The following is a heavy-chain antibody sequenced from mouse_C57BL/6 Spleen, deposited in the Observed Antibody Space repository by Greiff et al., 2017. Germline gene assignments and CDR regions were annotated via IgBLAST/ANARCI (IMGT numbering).Heavy chain of an antibody. CDR1: GYTFTSYW. CDR3: ARGEVTTVVASLRYFGV. CDR2: IYPSDSET. Sequence: QVQLQQPGAELVRPGSSVKLSCKASGYTFTSYWMDWVKQRPGQGLEWIGNIYPSDSETHYNQKFKDKATLTVDKSSSTAYMQLSSLTSEDSAVYYCARGEVTTVVASLRYFGVWGTGTTVTVSS. D-gene: IGHD1-1*01. J-gene: IGHJ1*03. V-gene: IGHV1-61*01.